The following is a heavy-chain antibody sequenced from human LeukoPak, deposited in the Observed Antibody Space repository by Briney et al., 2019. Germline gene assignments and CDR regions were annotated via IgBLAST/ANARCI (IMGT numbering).Heavy chain of an antibody. CDR1: GGSISSYY. V-gene: IGHV4-59*01. CDR3: ARASSVYYDSSGYYPVLKYNWFDP. Sequence: PSETLSLTCTVSGGSISSYYWSWIRQPPGKGLEWIGYIYYSGSTNYNPSLKSRVTISVDTSKNQFSLKLSSVTAADTAVYYCARASSVYYDSSGYYPVLKYNWFDPWGQGTLATVSS. D-gene: IGHD3-22*01. J-gene: IGHJ5*02. CDR2: IYYSGST.